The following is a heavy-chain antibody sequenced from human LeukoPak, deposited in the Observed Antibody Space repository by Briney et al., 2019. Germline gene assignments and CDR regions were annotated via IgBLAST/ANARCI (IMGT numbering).Heavy chain of an antibody. CDR3: AHSRSSSWYGQYFHY. Sequence: VSGPTLVNPTQTLTLTCSFSGFSLSTSGVAVGWIRQPPGKALEWLALIYWDDDKRYSPSLKNRLTITKDPSKNQVVLTMTNMDPVDTATDYCAHSRSSSWYGQYFHYWGQGTLVTVSS. CDR2: IYWDDDK. V-gene: IGHV2-5*02. D-gene: IGHD6-13*01. CDR1: GFSLSTSGVA. J-gene: IGHJ1*01.